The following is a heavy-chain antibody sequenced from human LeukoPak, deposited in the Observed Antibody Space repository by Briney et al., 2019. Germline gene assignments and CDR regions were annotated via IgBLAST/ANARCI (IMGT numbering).Heavy chain of an antibody. J-gene: IGHJ5*02. D-gene: IGHD2-15*01. CDR1: GGSISSYY. CDR3: ARVSKGYCSGGSCYSRWFDP. V-gene: IGHV4-59*01. Sequence: SETLSLTCTVSGGSISSYYRSWIRQPPGKGLEWIGYIYYSGSTNYNPSLKSRVTISVDTSKNQFSLKLSSVTAADTAVYYCARVSKGYCSGGSCYSRWFDPWGQGTLVTVSS. CDR2: IYYSGST.